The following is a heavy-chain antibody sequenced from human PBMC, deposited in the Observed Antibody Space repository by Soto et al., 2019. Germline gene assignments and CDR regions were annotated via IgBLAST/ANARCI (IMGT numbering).Heavy chain of an antibody. CDR1: GFTFSSYG. V-gene: IGHV3-33*01. CDR3: AREHPLDYGDYGGIDY. CDR2: IWYDGSNK. J-gene: IGHJ4*02. Sequence: PGGSLRLSCAASGFTFSSYGMHWVRQAPGKGLEWVAVIWYDGSNKYYADSVKGRFTISRDNSKNTLYLQMNSLRAEDTAVYYCAREHPLDYGDYGGIDYWGQGTLVTVSS. D-gene: IGHD4-17*01.